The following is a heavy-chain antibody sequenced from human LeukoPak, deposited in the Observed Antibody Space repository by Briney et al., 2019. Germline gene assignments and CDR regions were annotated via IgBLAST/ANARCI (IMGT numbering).Heavy chain of an antibody. CDR2: IYPSDSDT. Sequence: GESLKISCKGSGYSFTSYWMGWVRQMPGKGLEWMGIIYPSDSDTRYSPSFQGQVTISADKSISTAYLQWSSLKASDTAMYYCARQGRATGLFDWLDPWGQGTLVTVSS. D-gene: IGHD6-13*01. J-gene: IGHJ5*02. CDR1: GYSFTSYW. V-gene: IGHV5-51*01. CDR3: ARQGRATGLFDWLDP.